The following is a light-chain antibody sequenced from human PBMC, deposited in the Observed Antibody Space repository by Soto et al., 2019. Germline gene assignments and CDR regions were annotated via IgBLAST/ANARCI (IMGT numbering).Light chain of an antibody. CDR1: SSDIGGSNS. Sequence: QSALTQPASVSGSPGQSITISCTGTSSDIGGSNSVSWYQQHPGKAPKLMISEVSNRPSGVSSRFSGSKSGNTASLTISGLQAEDEADYYCSSSTSGSTPFVFGAGTKGTVL. CDR3: SSSTSGSTPFV. CDR2: EVS. V-gene: IGLV2-14*01. J-gene: IGLJ1*01.